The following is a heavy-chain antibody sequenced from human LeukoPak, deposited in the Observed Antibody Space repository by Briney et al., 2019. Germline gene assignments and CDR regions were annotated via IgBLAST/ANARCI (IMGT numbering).Heavy chain of an antibody. CDR2: INHSGST. Sequence: PSETLSLTCAVYGGSFSGYYWSWIRQPPGKGLEWIGEINHSGSTNYNPSLKSRVTISVDTSKNQFSLKLSSVTAADTAVYYCASPGGAMGSTFDYWGQGTLVTVSS. D-gene: IGHD3-16*01. CDR1: GGSFSGYY. J-gene: IGHJ4*02. V-gene: IGHV4-34*01. CDR3: ASPGGAMGSTFDY.